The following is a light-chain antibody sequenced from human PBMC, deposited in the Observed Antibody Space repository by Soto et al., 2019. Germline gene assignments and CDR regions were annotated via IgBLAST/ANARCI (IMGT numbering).Light chain of an antibody. V-gene: IGLV2-23*01. J-gene: IGLJ3*02. CDR1: SSDVGSYNL. CDR2: EGS. CDR3: CTYAGSSTCV. Sequence: QSALTQPASVSGSPGQSITISCTGTSSDVGSYNLVSWYQQHPGKAPKLMIYEGSKRHSGVSNRSSGSKSANTASLTISGVQAEDEADYYCCTYAGSSTCVYGGGTKLTVL.